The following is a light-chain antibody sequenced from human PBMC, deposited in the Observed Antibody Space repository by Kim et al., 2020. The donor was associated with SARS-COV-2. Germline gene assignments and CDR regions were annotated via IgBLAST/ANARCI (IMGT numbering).Light chain of an antibody. J-gene: IGKJ1*01. CDR1: QSISSY. CDR3: QQRSTWS. V-gene: IGKV3-11*01. CDR2: YAS. Sequence: EIVLTQSPATLSLSPGQRATLSCRASQSISSYLAWYQHKPGQAPRLLISYASNRATGIPARFSGSGSGTDFTLTISSLEPEDFAVYYCQQRSTWSFGQGTKVDIK.